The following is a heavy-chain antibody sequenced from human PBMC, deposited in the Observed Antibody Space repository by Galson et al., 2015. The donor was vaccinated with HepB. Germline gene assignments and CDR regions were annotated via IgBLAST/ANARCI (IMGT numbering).Heavy chain of an antibody. CDR3: ARGKFLGDFDY. CDR1: GFTFSSYA. CDR2: ISYDGSNK. Sequence: SLRLSCAASGFTFSSYAMHWVRQAPGKGLEWVAVISYDGSNKYYADSVKGRFTISRDNSKNTLYLQMNSLRAEDTAVYYCARGKFLGDFDYWGQGTLVTVSS. D-gene: IGHD3-16*01. J-gene: IGHJ4*02. V-gene: IGHV3-30-3*01.